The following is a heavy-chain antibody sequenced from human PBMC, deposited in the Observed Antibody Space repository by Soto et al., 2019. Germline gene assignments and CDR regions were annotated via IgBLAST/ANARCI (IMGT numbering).Heavy chain of an antibody. Sequence: TLFLTCTVSGGSISSGAYYWSGIRQPPVEGLECIGYIYYSGSTYYNPSLRSRLTISVDTSKNQFSLKLSSVTAADTAVYCCASLGPTTVPTSYFTGNYNGMDVWGQGTTVTVS. J-gene: IGHJ6*02. CDR1: GGSISSGAYY. V-gene: IGHV4-30-4*01. CDR2: IYYSGST. D-gene: IGHD4-17*01. CDR3: ASLGPTTVPTSYFTGNYNGMDV.